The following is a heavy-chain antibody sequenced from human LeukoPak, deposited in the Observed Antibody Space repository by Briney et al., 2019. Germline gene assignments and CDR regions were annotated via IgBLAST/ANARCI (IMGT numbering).Heavy chain of an antibody. CDR3: AGDRYYFDSSDYYFFDY. Sequence: ASVKVSCKASGYTFNNYGISWVRQAPGQGLEWMGWISAYNGNTYYAQRFQGRVTMTTDTPTNTAYMELRSLRSDDTAVYYCAGDRYYFDSSDYYFFDYWGQGTLVTVSS. D-gene: IGHD3-22*01. CDR1: GYTFNNYG. CDR2: ISAYNGNT. J-gene: IGHJ4*02. V-gene: IGHV1-18*01.